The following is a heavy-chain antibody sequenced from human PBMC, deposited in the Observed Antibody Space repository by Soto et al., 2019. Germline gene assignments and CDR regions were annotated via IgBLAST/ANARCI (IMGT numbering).Heavy chain of an antibody. V-gene: IGHV1-18*01. CDR2: ISVYNGNT. D-gene: IGHD2-15*01. J-gene: IGHJ4*02. CDR3: ARAEGCSGGSCPSYAYFDY. CDR1: GYTFISYG. Sequence: QVQLVQSGAEVKKPGASVKVSCKASGYTFISYGINWVRQAPGQGLEWMGWISVYNGNTNYAQKLQGRVIMTTDTSTSTAYMELRSLRSDDTAVYYCARAEGCSGGSCPSYAYFDYWGQGTLVTVSS.